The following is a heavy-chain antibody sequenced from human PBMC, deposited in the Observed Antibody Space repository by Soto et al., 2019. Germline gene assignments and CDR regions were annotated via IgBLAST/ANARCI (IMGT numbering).Heavy chain of an antibody. CDR3: ARGGASSKWFAP. CDR1: GGSITSGGSF. Sequence: PSETLSLTCTVSGGSITSGGSFWSWVRQLPGKGPEWIAFIGYSGATSYNPSLASRVTISADTYKSQFSLNLRSVTAADTAVYYCARGGASSKWFAPWGQGTLVTVSS. J-gene: IGHJ5*02. CDR2: IGYSGAT. V-gene: IGHV4-31*03. D-gene: IGHD2-15*01.